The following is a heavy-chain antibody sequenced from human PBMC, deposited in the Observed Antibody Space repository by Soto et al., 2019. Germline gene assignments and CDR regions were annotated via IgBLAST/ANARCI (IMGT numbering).Heavy chain of an antibody. CDR1: GGSVSGHS. D-gene: IGHD3-22*01. CDR2: INHSGRV. CDR3: STRAYDTNGYYRFDP. J-gene: IGHJ5*01. Sequence: ETLSPTCAVSGGSVSGHSWTWIRQSPGKGLEWIGDINHSGRVNYSPSLKSRVTISLDTSKNQFSLTLSAVTAADTAMYYCSTRAYDTNGYYRFDPWGQGTLVTVSS. V-gene: IGHV4-34*01.